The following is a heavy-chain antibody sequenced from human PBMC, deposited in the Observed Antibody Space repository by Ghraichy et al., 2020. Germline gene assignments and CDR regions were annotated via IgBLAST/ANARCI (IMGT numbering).Heavy chain of an antibody. V-gene: IGHV4-34*01. CDR2: INHSGST. D-gene: IGHD2-15*01. Sequence: SETLSLTCAVYGGSFSGYYWSWIRQPPGKGLEWIGEINHSGSTNYNPSLKSRVTISVDTSKNQFSLKLSSVTAADTAVYYCARRRAGGYCSGGSCYENRYYYYGMDVWGQGTTVTVSS. CDR1: GGSFSGYY. CDR3: ARRRAGGYCSGGSCYENRYYYYGMDV. J-gene: IGHJ6*02.